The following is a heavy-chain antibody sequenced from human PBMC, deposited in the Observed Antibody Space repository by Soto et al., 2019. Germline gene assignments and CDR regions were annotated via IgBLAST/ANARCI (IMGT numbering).Heavy chain of an antibody. V-gene: IGHV1-69*06. J-gene: IGHJ4*02. CDR1: GGTLSSFINYP. CDR2: IVPNVGTV. Sequence: QMQLVQSGAEVKKPGSSVKVSCKASGGTLSSFINYPINWVRQAPGQGLEWMGGIVPNVGTVNYAQKFQGRVTSTADKSAGAAYMELSSLRSEDTALYYCARRYTGSFLRYFDNWGQGTLVTVSS. CDR3: ARRYTGSFLRYFDN. D-gene: IGHD3-9*01.